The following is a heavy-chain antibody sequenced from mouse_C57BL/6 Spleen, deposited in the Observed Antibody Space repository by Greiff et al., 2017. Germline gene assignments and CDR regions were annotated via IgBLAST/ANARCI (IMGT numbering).Heavy chain of an antibody. J-gene: IGHJ3*01. CDR1: GYTFTSYW. CDR3: ARGDSDYYGSSQAWFAY. CDR2: IHPNSGST. V-gene: IGHV1-64*01. Sequence: QVQLQQPGAELVKPGASVKLSCKASGYTFTSYWMHWVKQRPGQGLEWIGMIHPNSGSTNYNEKFKSKATLTVDKSSSTAYMQLSSLTSEDSAVYYCARGDSDYYGSSQAWFAYWGQGTLVTVSA. D-gene: IGHD1-1*01.